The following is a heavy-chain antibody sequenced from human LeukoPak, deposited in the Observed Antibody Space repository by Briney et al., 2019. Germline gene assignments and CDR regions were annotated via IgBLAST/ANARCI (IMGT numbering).Heavy chain of an antibody. V-gene: IGHV4-59*01. Sequence: SETLSLTCTVSGGSISSYFWSWIRQPPGKGLEWIGYIYYSGSTNYNPSLKSRATISVDTSKNQFSLKLSSVTAADTAVYYCASRGVNYDILTGYYLNGFDYWGQGTLVTVSS. J-gene: IGHJ4*02. D-gene: IGHD3-9*01. CDR1: GGSISSYF. CDR3: ASRGVNYDILTGYYLNGFDY. CDR2: IYYSGST.